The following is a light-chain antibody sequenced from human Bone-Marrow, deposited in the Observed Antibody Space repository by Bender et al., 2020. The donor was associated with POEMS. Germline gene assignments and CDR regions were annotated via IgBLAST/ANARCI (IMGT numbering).Light chain of an antibody. Sequence: QSALTQPASVSGSPGQSITISCTGTSTDVGTYNLVSWYQHHPGKAPKLMIYEDSKSFSGVSNRFSGSKSGNTASLTISGVQAEDEADYYCCAYAGSTTWVFGGGTKVTVL. J-gene: IGLJ3*02. CDR3: CAYAGSTTWV. CDR1: STDVGTYNL. V-gene: IGLV2-23*01. CDR2: EDS.